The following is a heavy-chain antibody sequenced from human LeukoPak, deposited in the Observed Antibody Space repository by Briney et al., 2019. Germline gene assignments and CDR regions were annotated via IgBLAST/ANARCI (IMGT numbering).Heavy chain of an antibody. V-gene: IGHV3-23*01. J-gene: IGHJ6*03. CDR3: AKGSGYEHSYYCYYMDV. CDR2: ISGRSGTT. CDR1: GFTFTSSA. D-gene: IGHD5-12*01. Sequence: GGSLRLSCVASGFTFTSSAMSWVRQAPGKGLEWVSAISGRSGTTYYADSVKGRFTISRDNSKNTLYLQMNSLRAEDTAVYYCAKGSGYEHSYYCYYMDVWGKGTTVTISS.